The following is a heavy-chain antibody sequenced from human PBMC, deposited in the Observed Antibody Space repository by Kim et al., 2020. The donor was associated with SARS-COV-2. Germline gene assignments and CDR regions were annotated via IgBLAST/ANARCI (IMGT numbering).Heavy chain of an antibody. Sequence: GGSLRLSCAASGFTFADSVMHWVRQAPGKGLEWVALVSGDGGTTYYADSVKGRFTISRDNSKDSLYLQMNSLRTDDTAFYYCSKASGWLPRYWDQGTLVPVSS. CDR3: SKASGWLPRY. J-gene: IGHJ4*02. CDR2: VSGDGGTT. D-gene: IGHD6-19*01. V-gene: IGHV3-43*02. CDR1: GFTFADSV.